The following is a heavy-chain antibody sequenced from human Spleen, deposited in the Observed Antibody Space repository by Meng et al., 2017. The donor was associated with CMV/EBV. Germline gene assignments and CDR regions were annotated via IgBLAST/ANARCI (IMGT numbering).Heavy chain of an antibody. CDR1: GFTFTDYG. J-gene: IGHJ6*02. CDR2: ISGSGGST. CDR3: AKGSGDGYNYYYYYGMDV. V-gene: IGHV3-23*01. D-gene: IGHD5-24*01. Sequence: GESLKISCATAGFTFTDYGMSWVRQAPGKGLEWVSGISGSGGSTYYADSVKGRFTISRDNSKNTLYLQMNSLRAEDTAVYYCAKGSGDGYNYYYYYGMDVWGQGTTVTVSS.